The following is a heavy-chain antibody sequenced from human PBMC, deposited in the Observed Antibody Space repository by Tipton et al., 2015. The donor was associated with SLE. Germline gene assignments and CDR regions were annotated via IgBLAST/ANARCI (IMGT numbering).Heavy chain of an antibody. D-gene: IGHD2-2*01. CDR1: GGSFSGYY. CDR2: INHSGST. Sequence: TLSLTCAVYGGSFSGYYWSWIRQPPGKGLEWIGEINHSGSTNYNPSLKSRVTISVDTSKNQFSLKLSSVTAADTAVYYCARGPIVPAATHAFDIWGQGTMVTVPS. J-gene: IGHJ3*02. CDR3: ARGPIVPAATHAFDI. V-gene: IGHV4-34*01.